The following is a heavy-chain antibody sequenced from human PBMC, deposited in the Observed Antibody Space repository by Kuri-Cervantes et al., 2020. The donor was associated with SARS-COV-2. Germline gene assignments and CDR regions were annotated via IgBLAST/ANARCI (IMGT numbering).Heavy chain of an antibody. CDR3: ARCYDSSGYPDY. D-gene: IGHD3-22*01. V-gene: IGHV1-2*04. CDR2: INPNSGGT. CDR1: GYTFTGYY. Sequence: ASVKVSCKASGYTFTGYYMHWVRQAPGQGLEWMGWINPNSGGTNYAQKFQGWVTMTRDTSISTVYMELSRLRSDDTAVYYCARCYDSSGYPDYWGQGTLVTVSS. J-gene: IGHJ4*02.